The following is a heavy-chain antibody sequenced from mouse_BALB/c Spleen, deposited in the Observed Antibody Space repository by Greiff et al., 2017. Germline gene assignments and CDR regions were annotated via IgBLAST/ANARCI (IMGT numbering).Heavy chain of an antibody. CDR1: GFNIKDTY. CDR2: IDPANGNT. V-gene: IGHV14-3*02. J-gene: IGHJ2*01. Sequence: EVMLVESGAELVKPGASVKLSCTASGFNIKDTYMHWVKQRPEQGLEWIGRIDPANGNTKYDPKFQGKATITADTSSNTAYLQLSSLTSEDTAVYYCARSFDYWGQGTTLTVSS. CDR3: ARSFDY.